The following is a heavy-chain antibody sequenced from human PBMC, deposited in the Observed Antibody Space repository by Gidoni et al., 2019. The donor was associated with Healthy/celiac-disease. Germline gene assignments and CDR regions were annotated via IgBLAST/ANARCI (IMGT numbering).Heavy chain of an antibody. CDR3: ARGGGIAAAVPIYFDY. Sequence: QVQLQESGPGLVKPSQTLSLTCTVSGGSISSGSYYWSWIRQRAGKGLEWIGRIYTSGSTNYNPSLKSRVTISVDTSKNQFSLKLSSVTAADTAVYYCARGGGIAAAVPIYFDYWGQGTLVTVSS. D-gene: IGHD6-13*01. J-gene: IGHJ4*02. CDR2: IYTSGST. V-gene: IGHV4-61*02. CDR1: GGSISSGSYY.